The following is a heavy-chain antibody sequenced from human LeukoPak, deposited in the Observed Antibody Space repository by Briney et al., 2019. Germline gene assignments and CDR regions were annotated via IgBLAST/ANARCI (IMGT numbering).Heavy chain of an antibody. CDR2: INWNGGST. CDR1: RFTFDDYG. CDR3: ANLDIVVVVAA. Sequence: SGGSLRLSCAASRFTFDDYGMSWVRQAPGKGLEWVSGINWNGGSTGYADSVKGRFTISRDNSKNTLYLQMNSLRAEDTAVYYCANLDIVVVVAAWGQGTMVTVSS. D-gene: IGHD2-15*01. V-gene: IGHV3-20*04. J-gene: IGHJ3*01.